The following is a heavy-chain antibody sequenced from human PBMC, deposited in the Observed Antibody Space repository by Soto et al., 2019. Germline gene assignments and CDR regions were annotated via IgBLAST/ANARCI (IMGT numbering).Heavy chain of an antibody. CDR3: ARCYYYGSGSHPGSCWFDP. Sequence: SETLSLTCAVSGGSISSSNWWTWVRQPPGKGLEWIGEMYHSGSTNSNPSLQSRVSISVDKSKNQFSLKLSSVTAADTAVYYWARCYYYGSGSHPGSCWFDPRGQGTLVTVSS. CDR1: GGSISSSNW. CDR2: MYHSGST. D-gene: IGHD3-10*01. J-gene: IGHJ5*02. V-gene: IGHV4-4*02.